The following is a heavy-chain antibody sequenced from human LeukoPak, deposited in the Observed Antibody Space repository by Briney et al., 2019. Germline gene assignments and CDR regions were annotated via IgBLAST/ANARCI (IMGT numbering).Heavy chain of an antibody. Sequence: SETLSLTCTVSGGSTSSSSYYWGWIRQPPGKGLEWIGSIYYSGSTYCNPSLKSRVTISVDTSKNQFSLKLSSVTAADTAVYYCAGDSPSWVGIGYWGKGTLVTVSS. V-gene: IGHV4-39*07. D-gene: IGHD2-2*01. CDR2: IYYSGST. CDR3: AGDSPSWVGIGY. CDR1: GGSTSSSSYY. J-gene: IGHJ4*02.